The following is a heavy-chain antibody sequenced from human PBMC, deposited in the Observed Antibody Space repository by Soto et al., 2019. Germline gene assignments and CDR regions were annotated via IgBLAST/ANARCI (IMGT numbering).Heavy chain of an antibody. CDR3: ARKVYYYYGMDV. Sequence: LRLSCAASGFTFSSYAMSWVRQAPGKGLEWVSVISGSGGSTYYADSVKGRFTISRDNSKNTLYLQMNSLRAEDTAVYYCARKVYYYYGMDVWGQGTTVTVS. CDR2: ISGSGGST. V-gene: IGHV3-23*01. CDR1: GFTFSSYA. J-gene: IGHJ6*02.